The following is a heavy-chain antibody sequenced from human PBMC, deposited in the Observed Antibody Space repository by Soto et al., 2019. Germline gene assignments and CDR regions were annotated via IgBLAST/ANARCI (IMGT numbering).Heavy chain of an antibody. CDR3: ARTTVTPYYFDP. J-gene: IGHJ4*02. Sequence: SETLSLTCTVSGGSISSSSYYWGWIRRPPGKGLEWIGSIYYSGSTYYNPSLKSRVTISVDTSKNQFSLKLSSVTAADTAVYYCARTTVTPYYFDPWGQGTLVTVSS. V-gene: IGHV4-39*01. CDR2: IYYSGST. CDR1: GGSISSSSYY. D-gene: IGHD4-17*01.